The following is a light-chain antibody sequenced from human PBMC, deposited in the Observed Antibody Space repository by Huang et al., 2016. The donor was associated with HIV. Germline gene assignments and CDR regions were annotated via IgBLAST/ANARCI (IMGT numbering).Light chain of an antibody. Sequence: DIQMTQSPSSLSASVGDRVTVTCRTSQSIRSFLNWYQQKPGKAPKVLIYGASNLQSGVPSRFSGSGSGTDFTLTISRLQPEDCATYYCQQSYSTPLTFGGGTKVEIE. CDR3: QQSYSTPLT. V-gene: IGKV1-39*01. CDR2: GAS. J-gene: IGKJ4*01. CDR1: QSIRSF.